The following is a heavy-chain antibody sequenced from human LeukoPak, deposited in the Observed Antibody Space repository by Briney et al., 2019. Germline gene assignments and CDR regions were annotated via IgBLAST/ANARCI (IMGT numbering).Heavy chain of an antibody. CDR1: GYTFTSYY. D-gene: IGHD3-22*01. V-gene: IGHV1-46*01. J-gene: IGHJ5*02. Sequence: ASVKVSCKASGYTFTSYYMHWVRQAPGQGLEWMGIINPRGGSTSYAQKFQGRVTMTRDTSTSTVYMELSSLRSEDTAVYYCAKGYYDSSGYSWFDPWGQGTLVTVSS. CDR3: AKGYYDSSGYSWFDP. CDR2: INPRGGST.